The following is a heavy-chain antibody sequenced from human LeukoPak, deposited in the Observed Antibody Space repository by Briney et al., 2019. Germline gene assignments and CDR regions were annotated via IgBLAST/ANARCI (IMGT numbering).Heavy chain of an antibody. J-gene: IGHJ4*02. CDR3: ARITSSWRDY. CDR1: GGSISSSSYY. V-gene: IGHV4-39*01. CDR2: IYYSGSSGTT. Sequence: SETPSLTCTVSGGSISSSSYYWGWIRQPPGKGLEWIGSIYYSGSSGTTYYSPSLKSRVTISVDTSKNQFSLKLSSVTAADTAVYYCARITSSWRDYWGQGTLVTVSS. D-gene: IGHD6-13*01.